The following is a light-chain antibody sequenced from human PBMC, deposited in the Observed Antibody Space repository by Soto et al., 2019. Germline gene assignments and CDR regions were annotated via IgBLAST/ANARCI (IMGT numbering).Light chain of an antibody. CDR3: EPYGRLGT. CDR1: QSVSSN. J-gene: IGKJ4*02. V-gene: IGKV3-20*01. CDR2: GTY. Sequence: EIVMTESKDPLSVSPGERSTLSCRASQSVSSNLAWYQQKPGQAPRLLIYGTYNRATGIPDRFSGSGSGTDFTLTIFRLEPEDFAVYYCEPYGRLGTFAEVTRLDI.